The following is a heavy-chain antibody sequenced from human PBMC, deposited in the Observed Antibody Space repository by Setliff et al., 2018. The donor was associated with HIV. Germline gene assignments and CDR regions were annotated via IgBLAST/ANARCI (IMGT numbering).Heavy chain of an antibody. V-gene: IGHV4-61*02. D-gene: IGHD5-18*01. CDR2: IYTGGST. CDR3: ARSYSYGYNWFGP. CDR1: GGSISSGSYY. J-gene: IGHJ5*02. Sequence: PSETLSLTCTVSGGSISSGSYYWSWIRQPAGKGLEWIGRIYTGGSTNYNPSLKSRVTISVDTSKNQFSLKLSSVTAADTAVYYCARSYSYGYNWFGPWGQGTLVTVSS.